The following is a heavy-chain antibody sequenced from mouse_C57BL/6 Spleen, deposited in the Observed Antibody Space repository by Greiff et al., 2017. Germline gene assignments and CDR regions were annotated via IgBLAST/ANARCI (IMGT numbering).Heavy chain of an antibody. D-gene: IGHD1-1*01. J-gene: IGHJ4*01. V-gene: IGHV1-9*01. CDR2: IFPGSGST. Sequence: QVQLQQSGAELMKPGASVKLSCKATGYTFTGYWIEWVKQRPGHGLEWIGEIFPGSGSTNYTEKFKGKATFTADASSNTAYMQLSSLTTEDSAIYYCARSKVYGCSYGAMDYWGQGTSVTVSS. CDR1: GYTFTGYW. CDR3: ARSKVYGCSYGAMDY.